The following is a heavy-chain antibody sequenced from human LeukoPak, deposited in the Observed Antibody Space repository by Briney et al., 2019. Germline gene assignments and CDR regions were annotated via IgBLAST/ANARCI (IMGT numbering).Heavy chain of an antibody. CDR2: INTGGSST. V-gene: IGHV3-74*01. CDR3: ARDGIAAAGYYYMDV. CDR1: GFTFSSYW. Sequence: PGGSLRLSCAASGFTFSSYWMHWVRQAPGKGLVWVSLINTGGSSTSYADSVKGRFTISRDNAKNTLYLQMNSLRAEDTAVYYCARDGIAAAGYYYMDVWGKGTTVTISS. D-gene: IGHD6-25*01. J-gene: IGHJ6*03.